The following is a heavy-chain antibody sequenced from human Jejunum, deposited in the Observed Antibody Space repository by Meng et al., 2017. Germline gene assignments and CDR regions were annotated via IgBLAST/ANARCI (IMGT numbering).Heavy chain of an antibody. V-gene: IGHV4-4*02. CDR1: GGSIERNNW. Sequence: QVQLQGSGPGLVKPSETLSITCAVSGGSIERNNWWTWIRQPPGQGLEWIGEVYHSGSTHYHPSLQSRVTISIDNSKNRFSLSLNSVTAADTAIYYCARADYVRYFDLWGRGTLVTVSS. D-gene: IGHD3-10*02. J-gene: IGHJ2*01. CDR2: VYHSGST. CDR3: ARADYVRYFDL.